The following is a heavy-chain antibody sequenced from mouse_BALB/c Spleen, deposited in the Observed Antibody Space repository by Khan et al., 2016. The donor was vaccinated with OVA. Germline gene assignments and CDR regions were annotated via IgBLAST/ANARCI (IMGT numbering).Heavy chain of an antibody. Sequence: EVQLQESGGGLVKPGGSLKLSCAPSGFAFSSYDMSWVRQTPEKRLEWVATISGTGIYTYYPDSVKGRFTISRDNARNTLYLQMSSLRSEDTALYYCARPSYYGNPWFTYWGQVTLVTVSA. CDR1: GFAFSSYD. J-gene: IGHJ3*01. V-gene: IGHV5-9*02. CDR3: ARPSYYGNPWFTY. D-gene: IGHD2-10*01. CDR2: ISGTGIYT.